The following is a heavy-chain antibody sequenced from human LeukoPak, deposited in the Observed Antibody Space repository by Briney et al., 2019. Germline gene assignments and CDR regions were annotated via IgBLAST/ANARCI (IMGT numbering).Heavy chain of an antibody. CDR3: ARDGAGFDY. D-gene: IGHD6-13*01. Sequence: GGSLRLSCAASGFSVSDSYMNWVRQAPGKGLEWVSVIYSGGSTYYADSVQGRFTISRDNSNNTLYLQMNSLRAGDTAVYYCARDGAGFDYWGQGILVTVSS. CDR1: GFSVSDSY. J-gene: IGHJ4*02. CDR2: IYSGGST. V-gene: IGHV3-53*01.